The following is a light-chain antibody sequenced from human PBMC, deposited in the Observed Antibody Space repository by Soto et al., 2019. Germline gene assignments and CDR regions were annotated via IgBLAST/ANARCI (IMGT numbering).Light chain of an antibody. Sequence: PGERVTLSCRASQSVSSSYLTWYQQRPGQAPRLLIYGASTRATSIPARFSGSGSGTDFTLTISSLQPEDFAVYYCQQYASSPRTFGQGTKVDIK. CDR2: GAS. V-gene: IGKV3-20*01. CDR3: QQYASSPRT. J-gene: IGKJ1*01. CDR1: QSVSSSY.